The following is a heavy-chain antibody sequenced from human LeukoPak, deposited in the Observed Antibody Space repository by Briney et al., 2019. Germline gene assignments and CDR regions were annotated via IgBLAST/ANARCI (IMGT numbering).Heavy chain of an antibody. V-gene: IGHV4-4*02. D-gene: IGHD1-26*01. J-gene: IGHJ4*01. CDR2: IYHSGST. Sequence: PSGTLSLTCAVSGGSISSSNWWSWVRQPPGKGLEWIGEIYHSGSTNYNPSLKSRVTISVDKSKNQFSLKVNSVTSADTAVYYCARGEGERYYVNFFDYWGHGNFVTVSS. CDR3: ARGEGERYYVNFFDY. CDR1: GGSISSSNW.